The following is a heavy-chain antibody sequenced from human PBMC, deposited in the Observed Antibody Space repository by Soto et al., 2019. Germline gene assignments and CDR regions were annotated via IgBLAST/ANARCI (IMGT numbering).Heavy chain of an antibody. CDR3: AKDIAAAGTAYYSKYMVV. J-gene: IGHJ6*03. V-gene: IGHV3-9*01. Sequence: GGSLRLSCAAYGLTFDDYAMHWVRQAPGKGLEWVSGISWNSCSIGYADSVKGRFTISRDNAKNSLYLQMNSLRAEDTALYYCAKDIAAAGTAYYSKYMVVWCKGTTVTGSS. D-gene: IGHD6-13*01. CDR1: GLTFDDYA. CDR2: ISWNSCSI.